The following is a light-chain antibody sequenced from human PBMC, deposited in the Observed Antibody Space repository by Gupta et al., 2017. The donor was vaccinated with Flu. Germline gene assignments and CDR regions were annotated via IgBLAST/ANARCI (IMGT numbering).Light chain of an antibody. Sequence: SDVGGHNNVSWYQQLPGKAPKVIVYEVINRPSGVSYRFSGSKSGNTASLTISGLQADDEGDYYCTSFTGSGTWVFGGGTRVTVL. V-gene: IGLV2-14*01. CDR1: SDVGGHNN. J-gene: IGLJ3*02. CDR3: TSFTGSGTWV. CDR2: EVI.